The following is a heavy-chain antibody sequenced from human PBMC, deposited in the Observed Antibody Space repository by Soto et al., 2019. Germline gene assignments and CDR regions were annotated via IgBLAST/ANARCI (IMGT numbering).Heavy chain of an antibody. V-gene: IGHV4-34*02. D-gene: IGHD4-17*01. CDR2: VNHSGST. CDR1: GGPFSGYY. J-gene: IGHJ6*02. CDR3: QATVTRHYYYDDMDV. Sequence: QVQLQQSGAGLLKPSETLSLTCVVYGGPFSGYYWNWIRQPPGKGLEWIGEVNHSGSTNYNPSLKSRVTISGDTSKKQFSLKMNSVTAADTAVYYCQATVTRHYYYDDMDVWGQGTTVTVSS.